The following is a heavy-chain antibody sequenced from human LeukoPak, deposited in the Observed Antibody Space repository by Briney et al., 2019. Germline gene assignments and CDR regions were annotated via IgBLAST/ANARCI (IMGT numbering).Heavy chain of an antibody. CDR2: ISWNSRNI. Sequence: PGGSLRLSCAASGFTFDDYAMHWVRQVPGKGLEWVSGISWNSRNIDYADSVKGRFTISRDNAKSSLSLQMNSLRTEDTALYYCSKDRFSSPNAFDIWGQGTMVTVSS. J-gene: IGHJ3*02. D-gene: IGHD6-13*01. CDR1: GFTFDDYA. V-gene: IGHV3-9*01. CDR3: SKDRFSSPNAFDI.